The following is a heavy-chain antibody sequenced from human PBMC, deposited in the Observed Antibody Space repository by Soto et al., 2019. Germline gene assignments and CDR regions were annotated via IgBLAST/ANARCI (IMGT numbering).Heavy chain of an antibody. Sequence: EVQLVECGGCLVQPAGSLRLSCAASGFTFSSYWISCVREAPGKGLEWVANIKQDGSEKYYVDSVKGRFTISRDNAKNSLYLQMNSLRAEDTAVYYCARASRESFIYYYMDVWGKGTTVTVSS. V-gene: IGHV3-7*01. CDR3: ARASRESFIYYYMDV. D-gene: IGHD3-10*01. J-gene: IGHJ6*03. CDR2: IKQDGSEK. CDR1: GFTFSSYW.